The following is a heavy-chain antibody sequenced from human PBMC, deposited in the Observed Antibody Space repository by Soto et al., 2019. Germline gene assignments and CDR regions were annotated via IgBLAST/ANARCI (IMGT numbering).Heavy chain of an antibody. CDR1: GFTFSNAW. CDR2: IKRKTNGGTT. V-gene: IGHV3-15*01. J-gene: IGHJ4*02. D-gene: IGHD1-7*01. CDR3: TTDDPRTRD. Sequence: EVQLVESGGGLVKAGESLRVSCAASGFTFSNAWMSWVRQAPGKGLEWVGRIKRKTNGGTTDYAAPVKGRFSISRDDSKNTLYFQMNSMKPEDTAVYYCTTDDPRTRDWGQGTLVAVSS.